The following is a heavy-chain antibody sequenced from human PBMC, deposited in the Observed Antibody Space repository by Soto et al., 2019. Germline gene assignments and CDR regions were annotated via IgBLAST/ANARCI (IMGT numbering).Heavy chain of an antibody. CDR1: GGSISSYY. CDR2: IYYSGST. J-gene: IGHJ3*02. V-gene: IGHV4-59*01. CDR3: ARVLQGFSDYVFNDAFDI. D-gene: IGHD4-17*01. Sequence: SETLSLTCTVSGGSISSYYWSWIRQPPGKGLEWIGYIYYSGSTNYNPSLKSRVTISVDTSKNQFSLKLSSVTAADTAVYYCARVLQGFSDYVFNDAFDIWGQGTMVTVSS.